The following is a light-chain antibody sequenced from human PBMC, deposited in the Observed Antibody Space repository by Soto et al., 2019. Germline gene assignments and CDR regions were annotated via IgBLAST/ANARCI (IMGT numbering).Light chain of an antibody. CDR2: DAS. J-gene: IGKJ4*01. V-gene: IGKV1-27*01. Sequence: DIQMTQSPSSLSASVGDRVTITCRASQGISNYLAWYQQKPGKVPGLLIYDASTLQSGVPSRFSGSGSGTDFTLTISSLQPEDVATYFCQKYNSAPLFGGGNKVEIK. CDR3: QKYNSAPL. CDR1: QGISNY.